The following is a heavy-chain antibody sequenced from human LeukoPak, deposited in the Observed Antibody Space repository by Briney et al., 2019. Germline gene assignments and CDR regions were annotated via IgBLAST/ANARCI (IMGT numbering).Heavy chain of an antibody. J-gene: IGHJ5*02. CDR3: AIANLGSISTPNWFDP. Sequence: GGSLRLSCAASGFTFDDYTMHWVRQAPGKGLEWVSLISWDGGSTYYADSVKGRFTISRDNSKNSLYLQMNSLRAEDTAVYYCAIANLGSISTPNWFDPWGQGTLVTVSS. CDR1: GFTFDDYT. D-gene: IGHD3-10*01. V-gene: IGHV3-43*01. CDR2: ISWDGGST.